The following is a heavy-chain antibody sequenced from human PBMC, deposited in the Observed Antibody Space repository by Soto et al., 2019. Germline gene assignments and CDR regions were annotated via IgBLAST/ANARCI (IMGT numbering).Heavy chain of an antibody. V-gene: IGHV3-15*01. CDR3: TTGPERRYCSGGSCYSNYYGMDV. CDR2: IKSKTDGGTT. Sequence: PVGSLRLSCAASGFTFSNAWMSWVRQAPGKGLEWVGRIKSKTDGGTTDYAAPVKGRFTISRDDSKNTLYLQMNSLKTEDTAVYYCTTGPERRYCSGGSCYSNYYGMDVWGQGTTVTVSS. D-gene: IGHD2-15*01. J-gene: IGHJ6*02. CDR1: GFTFSNAW.